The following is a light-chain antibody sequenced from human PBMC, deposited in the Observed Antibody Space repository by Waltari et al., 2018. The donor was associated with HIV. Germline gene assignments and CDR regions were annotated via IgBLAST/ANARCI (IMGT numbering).Light chain of an antibody. Sequence: DIQMTQSPSTLSAFIGDRVTIPCRASQSIMQWLAWYQQKPGKAPTLLIYKASVLESGVPSRFSGSGSGTDFTLTISSLQPVDSATYYCQQYNRTPWAFGQGTKVEIK. J-gene: IGKJ1*01. V-gene: IGKV1-5*03. CDR3: QQYNRTPWA. CDR2: KAS. CDR1: QSIMQW.